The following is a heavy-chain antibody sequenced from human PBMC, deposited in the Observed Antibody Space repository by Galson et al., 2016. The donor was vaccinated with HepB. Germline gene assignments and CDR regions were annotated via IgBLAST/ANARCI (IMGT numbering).Heavy chain of an antibody. V-gene: IGHV3-30-3*01. CDR2: ISYDGSNT. D-gene: IGHD2-15*01. CDR1: GFAFSRFA. CDR3: ARDSGPAWSYLDY. Sequence: SLRLSCAASGFAFSRFAMHRVRQAPGKGLEWVALISYDGSNTYYPDSVKGRFTISRDNSKNTLFLQMDRLRADDTAVYFCARDSGPAWSYLDYWGQGSLVTVSS. J-gene: IGHJ4*02.